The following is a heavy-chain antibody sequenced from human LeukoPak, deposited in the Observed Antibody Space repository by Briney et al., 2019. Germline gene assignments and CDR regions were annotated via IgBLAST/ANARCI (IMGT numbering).Heavy chain of an antibody. D-gene: IGHD6-13*01. CDR2: ISSSSSGL. Sequence: GGSLRLSCAASGFTFRTYSMNWVRQAPGKGLEWVSYISSSSSGLYYADSVKGRFTISRDNAKNSLYLQMNSLRDEDTAVYYCARESSYYLDYWGQGTLVTVSS. V-gene: IGHV3-48*02. CDR1: GFTFRTYS. J-gene: IGHJ4*02. CDR3: ARESSYYLDY.